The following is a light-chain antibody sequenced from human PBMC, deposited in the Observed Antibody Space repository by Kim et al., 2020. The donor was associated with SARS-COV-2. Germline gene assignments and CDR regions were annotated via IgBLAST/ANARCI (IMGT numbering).Light chain of an antibody. CDR2: DVS. CDR1: QSVYTY. Sequence: SLCPGEKATLSCRASQSVYTYLAWYQHKPGQAPRLLIYDVSNRAPGIPGRFSGSGSGTDFTLTISGLEPEDFAVYYGHQRYNWPYTFGQGTKREI. V-gene: IGKV3-11*01. CDR3: HQRYNWPYT. J-gene: IGKJ2*01.